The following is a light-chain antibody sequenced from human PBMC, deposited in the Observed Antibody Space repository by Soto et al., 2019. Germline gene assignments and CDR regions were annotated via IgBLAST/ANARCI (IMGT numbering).Light chain of an antibody. CDR3: QQFSSSPLT. CDR2: RTF. CDR1: QSISSNY. J-gene: IGKJ4*01. Sequence: EIVFTQSPGTLSFSPGERATLSCRASQSISSNYLAWYQQKPGQPPRLLLYRTFSRATGIPDRFSGSGSGTDFTLTISRLEPEDFAVYFCQQFSSSPLTLGGGTKVDIK. V-gene: IGKV3-20*01.